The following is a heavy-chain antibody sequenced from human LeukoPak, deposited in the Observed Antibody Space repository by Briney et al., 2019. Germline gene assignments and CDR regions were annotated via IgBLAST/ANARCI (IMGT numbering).Heavy chain of an antibody. CDR2: ISYSGST. CDR3: ARRSHGPRGDWFDP. CDR1: GGSISSSSYY. Sequence: PSETLSLTCTVSGGSISSSSYYWGWIRQPPGKGLEWIGTISYSGSTYYNPSLKSRVTISVDTSTNQFSLKLSSVTAADTAAYYCARRSHGPRGDWFDPWGQGTLVTVSS. V-gene: IGHV4-39*01. J-gene: IGHJ5*02.